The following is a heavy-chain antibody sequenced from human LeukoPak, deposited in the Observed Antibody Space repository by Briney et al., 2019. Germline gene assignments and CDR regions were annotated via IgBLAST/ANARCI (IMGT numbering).Heavy chain of an antibody. Sequence: PSETLSLTCAVYGGSFSGYYWSWIRQPPGKGLEWIGEINHSGSTNYNPSLKSRVTISVDTSKNQFSLKVSSVTAADTAFYYCARFGSNSFDSWGQGTLVIVSS. J-gene: IGHJ5*01. CDR1: GGSFSGYY. CDR3: ARFGSNSFDS. V-gene: IGHV4-34*01. CDR2: INHSGST. D-gene: IGHD4-11*01.